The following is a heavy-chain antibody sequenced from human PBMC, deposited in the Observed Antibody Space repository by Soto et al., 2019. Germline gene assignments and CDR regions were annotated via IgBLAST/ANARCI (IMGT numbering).Heavy chain of an antibody. D-gene: IGHD3-16*01. J-gene: IGHJ6*02. CDR3: ASGRLGYDSLGAVHYYYGMDV. V-gene: IGHV1-18*04. Sequence: ASVKVSCKASGYTFTSYGISWVRQAPGQGLEWMGWISAYNGNTNYAQKLQGRVTMTTDTSTSTAYMELRSLRSDDTAVYYCASGRLGYDSLGAVHYYYGMDVWGQGTTVTVSS. CDR1: GYTFTSYG. CDR2: ISAYNGNT.